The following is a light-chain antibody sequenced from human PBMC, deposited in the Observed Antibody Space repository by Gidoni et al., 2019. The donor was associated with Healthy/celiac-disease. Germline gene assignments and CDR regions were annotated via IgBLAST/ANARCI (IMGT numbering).Light chain of an antibody. J-gene: IGLJ2*01. CDR1: SSNIGAGYD. Sequence: QSVLTQPPSLSGAPGQGATIPCTGSSSNIGAGYDVHWYQQLPGTAPKLLIYGNSNRPSGVPDRFSGSKSGTSASLAITGLQAEDEADYYCQSYDSSLLRVFGGGTKLTVL. CDR2: GNS. CDR3: QSYDSSLLRV. V-gene: IGLV1-40*01.